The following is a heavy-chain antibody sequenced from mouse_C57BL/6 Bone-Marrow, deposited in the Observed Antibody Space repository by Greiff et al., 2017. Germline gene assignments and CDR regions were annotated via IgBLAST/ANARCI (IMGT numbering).Heavy chain of an antibody. J-gene: IGHJ2*01. CDR3: AAWHTIVTYFDY. CDR1: GYTFTSYG. CDR2: IYPRSGNT. Sequence: QVQLKQSGAELARPGASVKLSCKASGYTFTSYGISWVKQRTGQGLEWIGEIYPRSGNTYYNEQFKGKATLTADKSSSTAYMELRSLTSEDSAVYFCAAWHTIVTYFDYWGQGTTLTVSS. V-gene: IGHV1-81*01. D-gene: IGHD2-5*01.